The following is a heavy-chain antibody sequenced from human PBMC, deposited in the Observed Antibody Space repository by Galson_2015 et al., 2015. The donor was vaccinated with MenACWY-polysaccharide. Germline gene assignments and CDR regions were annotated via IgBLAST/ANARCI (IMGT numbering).Heavy chain of an antibody. D-gene: IGHD2-2*01. CDR2: ISSSGTTI. V-gene: IGHV3-11*04. J-gene: IGHJ4*02. CDR3: ARAESTAQTRGYFDY. CDR1: GFTFSDYY. Sequence: SLRLSCAGSGFTFSDYYMSWIRQAPGKGLEWVSYISSSGTTISNADSVRGRVTISRDNAKNTLYLQMNSLRAEDTAVYYCARAESTAQTRGYFDYWGQGTLVTVSS.